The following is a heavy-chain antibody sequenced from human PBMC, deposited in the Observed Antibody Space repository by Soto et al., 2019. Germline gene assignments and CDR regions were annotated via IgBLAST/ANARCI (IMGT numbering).Heavy chain of an antibody. V-gene: IGHV4-59*08. CDR1: GDYISGSY. Sequence: SETLPLTYTVSGDYISGSYCSWIRQPPGKGLEWIGFAHYSGSTYYIPSLKSRLTISLDTSKNHVSLNLSSVTAADTAVYYCARHDAVAARFYYYFYMDVWGKGTAVTVSS. D-gene: IGHD6-6*01. CDR3: ARHDAVAARFYYYFYMDV. J-gene: IGHJ6*03. CDR2: AHYSGST.